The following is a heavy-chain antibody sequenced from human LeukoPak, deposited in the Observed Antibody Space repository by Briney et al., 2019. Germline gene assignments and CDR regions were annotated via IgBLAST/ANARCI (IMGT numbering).Heavy chain of an antibody. CDR3: ASRDPSYYYDSSGYYRSDAFDI. CDR2: ISSSSSYI. V-gene: IGHV3-21*01. J-gene: IGHJ3*02. CDR1: GFTFSSYS. D-gene: IGHD3-22*01. Sequence: PGGSLRLSCAASGFTFSSYSMNWVRQAPGKGLEWVSSISSSSSYIYYADSVKGRFTISRDNAKNSLYLQMNSLRAEDTAVYYCASRDPSYYYDSSGYYRSDAFDIWGQGTMVTVSS.